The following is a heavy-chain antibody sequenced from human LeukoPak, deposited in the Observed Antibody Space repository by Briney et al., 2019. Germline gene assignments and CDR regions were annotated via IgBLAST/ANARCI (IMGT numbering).Heavy chain of an antibody. D-gene: IGHD6-19*01. CDR3: ARDRARYSSGWEDY. CDR2: ISAYNGNT. Sequence: ASVKVSCKASGYTLTSYGISWVRQAPGQGLEWMGWISAYNGNTNYAQKLQGRVTMTTDTSTSTAYMELRSLRSDDAAVYYCARDRARYSSGWEDYWGQGTLVTVSS. CDR1: GYTLTSYG. J-gene: IGHJ4*02. V-gene: IGHV1-18*01.